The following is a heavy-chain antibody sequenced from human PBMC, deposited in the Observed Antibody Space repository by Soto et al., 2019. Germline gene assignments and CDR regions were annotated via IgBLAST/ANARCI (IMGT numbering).Heavy chain of an antibody. J-gene: IGHJ3*02. CDR1: GGSFSGYY. Sequence: SDTLSLTCAVYGGSFSGYYWSWIRQPPGKGLEWIGEINHSGSTNYNPSLKSRVTISVDTSKNQFSLKLSSVTAADTAVYYCARVWGGAFDIWGQGTMVT. D-gene: IGHD3-10*01. CDR2: INHSGST. V-gene: IGHV4-34*01. CDR3: ARVWGGAFDI.